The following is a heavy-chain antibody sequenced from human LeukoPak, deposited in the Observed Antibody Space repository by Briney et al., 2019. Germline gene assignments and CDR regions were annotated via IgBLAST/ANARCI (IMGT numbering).Heavy chain of an antibody. CDR3: AKGYYGSGSYGWFDY. D-gene: IGHD3-10*01. V-gene: IGHV3-23*01. Sequence: GGSLRLSCAASGFTFSSSAVSWVRQAPGKGLESVSTISGSGDRTYYADSVKGRFTISRDNSKNTLFLHMNSLRAEDTAVYSCAKGYYGSGSYGWFDYWGQGTLVTVSS. CDR2: ISGSGDRT. CDR1: GFTFSSSA. J-gene: IGHJ4*02.